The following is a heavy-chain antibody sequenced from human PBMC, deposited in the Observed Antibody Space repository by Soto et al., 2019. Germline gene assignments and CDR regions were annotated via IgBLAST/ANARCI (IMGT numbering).Heavy chain of an antibody. V-gene: IGHV3-7*01. Sequence: EVQLLEAGGGLVQPGGSLRLSCAASGFTFSSYWMSWVRQAPGKGLEWVANIKQDGSEKYYVDSVKGRFTISRDNAKNSLYLQMNSLRAEDTAVYYCARGPYCSSTSCYPYYYFMDVWGKGTTVTVSS. CDR2: IKQDGSEK. CDR3: ARGPYCSSTSCYPYYYFMDV. D-gene: IGHD2-2*01. CDR1: GFTFSSYW. J-gene: IGHJ6*03.